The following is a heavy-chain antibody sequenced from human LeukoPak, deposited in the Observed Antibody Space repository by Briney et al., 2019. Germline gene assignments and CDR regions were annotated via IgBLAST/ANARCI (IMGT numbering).Heavy chain of an antibody. CDR2: INHSGST. Sequence: SETLSLTCAVYGGSFSGYYWSWIRQPPGKGLEWIGEINHSGSTNYNPSLKSRVTISVDTSKNQFSLKLSSVTAADTAVYYCARILSSGYWAGAFDIWGQGTMVTVSS. V-gene: IGHV4-34*01. CDR3: ARILSSGYWAGAFDI. J-gene: IGHJ3*02. CDR1: GGSFSGYY. D-gene: IGHD3-22*01.